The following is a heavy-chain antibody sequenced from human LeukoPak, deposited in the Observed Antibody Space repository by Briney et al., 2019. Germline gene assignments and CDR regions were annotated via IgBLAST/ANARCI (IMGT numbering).Heavy chain of an antibody. Sequence: PGRSLRLSCAASGFTFSSYGMHWVRQAPGKGLEWVAVIWYDGSNRYYADSLKGRFTISRDNSKNTLYLQMNSLTANDTAVYYCARDPLGVLSYFDYWGQGTLVTVSS. J-gene: IGHJ4*02. D-gene: IGHD3-16*01. CDR3: ARDPLGVLSYFDY. CDR2: IWYDGSNR. CDR1: GFTFSSYG. V-gene: IGHV3-33*01.